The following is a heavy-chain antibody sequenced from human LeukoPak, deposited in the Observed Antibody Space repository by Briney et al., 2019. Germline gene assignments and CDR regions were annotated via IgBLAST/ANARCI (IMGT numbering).Heavy chain of an antibody. CDR1: GFTFSSYA. D-gene: IGHD3-22*01. CDR2: ISYDGSNK. Sequence: GGSLRLSCAASGFTFSSYAMHWVRQAPGKGLEWVAVISYDGSNKYYADSVRGRFTISRDNSKNTLYLQMNSLRAEDTAVYYCARDSYYYDSSGYGVLDYWGQGTLVTVSS. J-gene: IGHJ4*02. CDR3: ARDSYYYDSSGYGVLDY. V-gene: IGHV3-30-3*01.